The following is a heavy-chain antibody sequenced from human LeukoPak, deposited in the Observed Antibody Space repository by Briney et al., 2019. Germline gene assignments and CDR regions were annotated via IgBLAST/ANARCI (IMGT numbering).Heavy chain of an antibody. CDR1: GYIFIAYY. D-gene: IGHD6-13*01. V-gene: IGHV1-2*02. Sequence: ASVKVSCKASGYIFIAYYMHWVRQAPGQGLEWMGWINPNTGGTNYAQKFQGRVTMTRDTSISTVYMELSRLRSDDTAVYYCARVSQQLVLGRAFDIWGQGTMVTVSS. CDR2: INPNTGGT. J-gene: IGHJ3*02. CDR3: ARVSQQLVLGRAFDI.